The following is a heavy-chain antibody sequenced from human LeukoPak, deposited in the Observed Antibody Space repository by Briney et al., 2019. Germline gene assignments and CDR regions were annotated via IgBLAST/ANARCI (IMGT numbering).Heavy chain of an antibody. V-gene: IGHV4-34*01. D-gene: IGHD6-19*01. Sequence: SETLSLTCAVYGGSFSGYYWSWIRQPPGKGLEWIGEINHSGSTNYNPSLKSRVTISVDTSKNQFSLKLSSVTAADTAVYYCARASGYSSGWTGGYWGQGTLVTVSS. J-gene: IGHJ4*02. CDR1: GGSFSGYY. CDR2: INHSGST. CDR3: ARASGYSSGWTGGY.